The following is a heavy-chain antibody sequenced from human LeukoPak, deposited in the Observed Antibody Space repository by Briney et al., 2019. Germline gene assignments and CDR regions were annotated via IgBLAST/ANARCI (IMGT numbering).Heavy chain of an antibody. CDR1: GGTFSNYA. Sequence: GASVKVSCKASGGTFSNYAISWVQQAPGQGLEWMARIIPILGLSNYAQKFQGRVTITADKSTSTAYMELSSLRSEDTAVYYCAREDEGGFPDYWGQGTLVTVSS. CDR2: IIPILGLS. CDR3: AREDEGGFPDY. D-gene: IGHD1-26*01. J-gene: IGHJ4*02. V-gene: IGHV1-69*04.